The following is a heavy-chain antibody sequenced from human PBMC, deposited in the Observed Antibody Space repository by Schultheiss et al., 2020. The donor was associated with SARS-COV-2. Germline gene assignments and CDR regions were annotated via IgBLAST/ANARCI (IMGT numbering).Heavy chain of an antibody. CDR3: ARVRAVAGTGWYFDL. V-gene: IGHV4-59*12. CDR1: GGSISSYY. J-gene: IGHJ2*01. CDR2: IYYSGST. Sequence: SETLSLTCTVSGGSISSYYWSWIRQPPGKGLEWIGYIYYSGSTIYNPSLKSRVTISVDTSKNQFSLKLSSVTAADTAVYYCARVRAVAGTGWYFDLWGRGTLVTVSS. D-gene: IGHD6-19*01.